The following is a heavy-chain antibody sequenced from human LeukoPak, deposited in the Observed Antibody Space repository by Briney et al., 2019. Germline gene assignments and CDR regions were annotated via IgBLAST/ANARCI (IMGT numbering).Heavy chain of an antibody. CDR2: IIPIFRTA. CDR1: GGTFSSYA. Sequence: SVKVSCKASGGTFSSYAISWVRQAPGQGLEWMGGIIPIFRTANYAQKFQGRVTITADESTSTAYMELSSLRSEDTAVYYCARDRPGRYCSTISCYSASPFDPWGQGTLITVSS. D-gene: IGHD2-2*02. V-gene: IGHV1-69*13. CDR3: ARDRPGRYCSTISCYSASPFDP. J-gene: IGHJ5*02.